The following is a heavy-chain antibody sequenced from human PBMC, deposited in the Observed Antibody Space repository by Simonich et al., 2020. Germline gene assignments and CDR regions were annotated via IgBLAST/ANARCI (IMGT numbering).Heavy chain of an antibody. CDR1: GGSFSGYY. V-gene: IGHV4-34*01. Sequence: QVQLQQWGAGLLKPSETLSLTCAVYGGSFSGYYWSWIRQPPGKGLEWIGEINQNGSTNYNPSLKSRVTISVDTSKNQFSLKLSSVTAADTAVYYCARHLQLGPFDYWGQGTLVTVSS. CDR3: ARHLQLGPFDY. J-gene: IGHJ4*02. CDR2: INQNGST. D-gene: IGHD1-1*01.